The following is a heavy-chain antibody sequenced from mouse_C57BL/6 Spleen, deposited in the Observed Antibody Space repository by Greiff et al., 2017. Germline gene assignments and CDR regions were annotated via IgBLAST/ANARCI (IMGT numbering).Heavy chain of an antibody. CDR3: ARVGGYAMDY. J-gene: IGHJ4*01. CDR1: GFTFSDYG. V-gene: IGHV5-17*01. CDR2: SSSGSSTI. Sequence: EVKLVESGGGLVKPGGSLKLSCAASGFTFSDYGMHWVRQAPEKGLEWVAYSSSGSSTIYYAATVKGRFTISRDNAKNTLFLQMTSLRSEDTAMYYCARVGGYAMDYWGQGTSVTVSS. D-gene: IGHD3-3*01.